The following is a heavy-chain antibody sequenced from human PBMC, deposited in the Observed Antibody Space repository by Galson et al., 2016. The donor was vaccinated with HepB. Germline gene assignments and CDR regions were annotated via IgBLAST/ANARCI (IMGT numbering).Heavy chain of an antibody. J-gene: IGHJ4*02. V-gene: IGHV4-30-4*01. CDR1: GGSISAGDYY. CDR2: VFYSGST. CDR3: ARERYYYDRSGYYYFFDN. Sequence: LSLTCTVSGGSISAGDYYWSWIRQPPGKGLEWIGYVFYSGSTYCNPSLQSRVTISVDTSKNQFSLKLNSVTPADTAVYYCARERYYYDRSGYYYFFDNWGQRTPITVSS. D-gene: IGHD3-22*01.